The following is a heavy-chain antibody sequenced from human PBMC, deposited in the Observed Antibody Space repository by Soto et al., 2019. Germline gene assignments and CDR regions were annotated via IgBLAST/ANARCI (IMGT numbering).Heavy chain of an antibody. CDR3: AKEPYSSGWYGEYYFDY. CDR1: GFTFSSYA. CDR2: ISGSGGST. Sequence: PGGSLRLSCAASGFTFSSYAMSWVRQAPGKGLGWVSAISGSGGSTYYADSVKGRFTISRDNSKNTLYLQMNSLRAEDTAVYYCAKEPYSSGWYGEYYFDYWGQGTLVTVSS. D-gene: IGHD6-19*01. V-gene: IGHV3-23*01. J-gene: IGHJ4*02.